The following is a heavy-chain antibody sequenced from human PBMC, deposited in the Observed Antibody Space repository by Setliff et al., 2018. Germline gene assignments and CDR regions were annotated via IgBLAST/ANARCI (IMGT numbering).Heavy chain of an antibody. D-gene: IGHD3-16*01. Sequence: SETLSLTCAVYGGSFSGYYWSWIRQPPGKGLEWIGEINHSGSTNYNPSLKTRVTMSVGTSKNQFSLKLSSVTAADTAVYYCASLGIRDWYFDLWGRGTLVTVSS. CDR3: ASLGIRDWYFDL. CDR1: GGSFSGYY. CDR2: INHSGST. V-gene: IGHV4-34*01. J-gene: IGHJ2*01.